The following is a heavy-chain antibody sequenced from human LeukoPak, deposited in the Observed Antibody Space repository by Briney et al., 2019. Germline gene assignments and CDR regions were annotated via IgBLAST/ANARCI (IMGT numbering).Heavy chain of an antibody. CDR2: INPYNGNT. CDR3: ARERSGWFFSN. CDR1: GYSFTSYG. D-gene: IGHD6-19*01. Sequence: GASVNVSCKASGYSFTSYGITWVRQAPGQGLEWMGWINPYNGNTNYAQKLQGRVTMTTDTSTSTAYLDLRSLRSDDTAVYYCARERSGWFFSNWGQGTLVTVSS. J-gene: IGHJ4*02. V-gene: IGHV1-18*01.